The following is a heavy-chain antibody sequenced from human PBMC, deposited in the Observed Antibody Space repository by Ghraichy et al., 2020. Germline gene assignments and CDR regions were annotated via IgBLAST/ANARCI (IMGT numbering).Heavy chain of an antibody. Sequence: SETLSLTCTVSGGSISSYYWSWIRQPAGKGLEWIGRIYTSGSTNYNPSLKSRVTMSVDTSKNQFSLKLSSVTAADTAVYYCARGLRYFDWLRNYYYYGMDVWGQGTTVTVSS. CDR1: GGSISSYY. CDR3: ARGLRYFDWLRNYYYYGMDV. V-gene: IGHV4-4*07. D-gene: IGHD3-9*01. J-gene: IGHJ6*02. CDR2: IYTSGST.